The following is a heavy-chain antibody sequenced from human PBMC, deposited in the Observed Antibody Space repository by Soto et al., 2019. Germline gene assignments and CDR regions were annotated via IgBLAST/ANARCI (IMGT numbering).Heavy chain of an antibody. D-gene: IGHD6-25*01. CDR3: AREDRSGYDRADY. CDR2: IWYDGSNK. CDR1: GFTFSSYG. Sequence: GGSLRLSCAASGFTFSSYGMHWVRQAPGKGLEWVAVIWYDGSNKYYADSAKGRFTISRDNSKNTLYLQMNSLRAEDTAVYYCAREDRSGYDRADYWGQGTLVTVSS. V-gene: IGHV3-33*01. J-gene: IGHJ4*02.